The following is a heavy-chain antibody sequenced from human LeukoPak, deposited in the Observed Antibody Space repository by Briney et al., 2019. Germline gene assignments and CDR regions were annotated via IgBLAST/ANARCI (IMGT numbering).Heavy chain of an antibody. J-gene: IGHJ4*02. V-gene: IGHV3-7*01. CDR1: GFTFSDYW. Sequence: QPGGSLRLSCTVSGFTFSDYWMRWVRQAPGKGLEWVASIDKNGREKRYVDSVEGRFTISRDNAKNSVYLEMTTLGAEDTAVYYCATYTQNFGAPGTDYWGQGTLVTVSS. D-gene: IGHD3-10*01. CDR3: ATYTQNFGAPGTDY. CDR2: IDKNGREK.